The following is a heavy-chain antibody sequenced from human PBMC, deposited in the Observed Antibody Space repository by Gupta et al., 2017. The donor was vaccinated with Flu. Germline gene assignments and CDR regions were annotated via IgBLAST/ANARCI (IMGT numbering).Heavy chain of an antibody. D-gene: IGHD1/OR15-1a*01. Sequence: QLQLQESGPGLVKPSETLSLICTVSGDSITSNNYLWGWMRQPPGKGLEWIGHADYSGNPFYSPSLNGRATMSVDTSKNQFSLKLNSVTAADTAVYYCARRNKYAKTFDHWGQGTLVTVSS. CDR1: GDSITSNNYL. V-gene: IGHV4-39*01. CDR3: ARRNKYAKTFDH. CDR2: ADYSGNP. J-gene: IGHJ5*02.